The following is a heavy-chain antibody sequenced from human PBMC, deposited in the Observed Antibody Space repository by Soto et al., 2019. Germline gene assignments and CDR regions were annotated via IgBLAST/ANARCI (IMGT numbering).Heavy chain of an antibody. CDR2: ISWDGGST. V-gene: IGHV3-43*01. J-gene: IGHJ6*02. CDR3: AKNSDGYDSTGYYYYYGMDV. Sequence: GGSLRLSCAASGFTFDGYTMHWVRQAPGKGLEWVSLISWDGGSTYYADSVKGRFTISRDNSKNSLYLQMNSLRTEDTALYYCAKNSDGYDSTGYYYYYGMDVWGQGTTVTVSS. D-gene: IGHD5-12*01. CDR1: GFTFDGYT.